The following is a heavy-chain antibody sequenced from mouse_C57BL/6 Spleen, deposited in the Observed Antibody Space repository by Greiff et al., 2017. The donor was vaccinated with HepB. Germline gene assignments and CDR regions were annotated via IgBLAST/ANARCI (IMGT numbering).Heavy chain of an antibody. CDR2: INPGSGGT. Sequence: QVQLKESGAELVRPGTSVKVSCKASGYAFTNYLIEWVKQRPGQGLEWIGVINPGSGGTNYNEKFKGKATLTADKSSSTAYMQLSSLTSEDSAVYFCARKDWDEDYWGQGTTLTVSS. D-gene: IGHD4-1*01. J-gene: IGHJ2*01. V-gene: IGHV1-54*01. CDR1: GYAFTNYL. CDR3: ARKDWDEDY.